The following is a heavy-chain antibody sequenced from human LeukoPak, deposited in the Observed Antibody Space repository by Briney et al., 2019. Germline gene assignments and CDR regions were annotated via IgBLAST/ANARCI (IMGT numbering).Heavy chain of an antibody. Sequence: KPSETLSLTCTVSGGSISSSSYYWGWIRQPPGKGLEWIGSIYYSGSTNYNPSLKSRVTISVDTSKNQFSLKLSSVTAADTAVYYCARGTRGRRAIDYWGQGTLVTVSA. CDR3: ARGTRGRRAIDY. CDR2: IYYSGST. CDR1: GGSISSSSYY. J-gene: IGHJ4*02. V-gene: IGHV4-39*07. D-gene: IGHD6-25*01.